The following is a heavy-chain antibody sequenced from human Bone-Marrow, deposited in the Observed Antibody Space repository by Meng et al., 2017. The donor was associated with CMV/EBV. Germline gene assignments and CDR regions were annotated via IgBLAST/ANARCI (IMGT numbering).Heavy chain of an antibody. CDR2: IYYSGST. J-gene: IGHJ3*02. CDR3: AREGADYYDSSGYYSGDAFDI. V-gene: IGHV4-59*01. D-gene: IGHD3-22*01. Sequence: SETLSLTCTVSGGSISSYYWSWIRQPPGKGLEWIGYIYYSGSTNYNPSLKSRVTISVDTSKNQFSLKLSSVTAADTAVYYCAREGADYYDSSGYYSGDAFDIWGQGTMVTVSS. CDR1: GGSISSYY.